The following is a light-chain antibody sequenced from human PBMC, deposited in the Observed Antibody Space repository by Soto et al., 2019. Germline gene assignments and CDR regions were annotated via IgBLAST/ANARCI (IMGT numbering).Light chain of an antibody. J-gene: IGLJ1*01. Sequence: QSALTQPPSLSGAPGQRVTISCTGSGSNIGAPYDVHWYQHLPETAPKLLIYGSTNRPSGVPRRFSGSKSGTSASLAITGLQAEDEADYYCQSYDSSLSGYVFGAGTKVTVL. CDR2: GST. CDR3: QSYDSSLSGYV. V-gene: IGLV1-40*01. CDR1: GSNIGAPYD.